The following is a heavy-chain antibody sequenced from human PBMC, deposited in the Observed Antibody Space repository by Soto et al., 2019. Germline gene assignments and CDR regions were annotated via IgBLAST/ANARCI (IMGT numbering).Heavy chain of an antibody. CDR3: VRMSNGYSKD. Sequence: SETLSLTCTVSGDSISSYNWFWIRQPPGKGLEWIGYLDYSGSTKYNPSLRSRLTISVDASKNQFSLALSSVTAADTAVYFCVRMSNGYSKDWGQGTLVTVSS. J-gene: IGHJ4*02. CDR2: LDYSGST. CDR1: GDSISSYN. V-gene: IGHV4-59*01. D-gene: IGHD2-8*01.